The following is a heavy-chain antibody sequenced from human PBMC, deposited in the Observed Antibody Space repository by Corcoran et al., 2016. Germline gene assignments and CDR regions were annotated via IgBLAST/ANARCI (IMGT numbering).Heavy chain of an antibody. CDR1: GFTFVGHW. Sequence: EVQLVESGGGLVQPGGSLRLSCAASGFTFVGHWMTWVRQAPGKGLEWVANLKEDGSESYYVDSVRGRFTISRDNAKNSLFLQMTSLRAEDRAVYYCAREWAVAGRTYVDCWGQGTLVTVSS. CDR3: AREWAVAGRTYVDC. V-gene: IGHV3-7*03. D-gene: IGHD1-1*01. J-gene: IGHJ4*02. CDR2: LKEDGSES.